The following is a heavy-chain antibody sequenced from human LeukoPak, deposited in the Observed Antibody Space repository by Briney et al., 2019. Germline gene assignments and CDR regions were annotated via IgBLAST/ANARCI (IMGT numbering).Heavy chain of an antibody. CDR2: MSSSSSYI. Sequence: KAGGSLRLSCAASGFTFSSFSMNWVRQAPGKGLEWVSSMSSSSSYIYYADSVKGRFTISRDNAKNSLYLQMNSLRAEDTAVYYCARDPPRLRLDYWGQGTLVTVSS. CDR3: ARDPPRLRLDY. CDR1: GFTFSSFS. J-gene: IGHJ4*02. V-gene: IGHV3-21*01. D-gene: IGHD5-12*01.